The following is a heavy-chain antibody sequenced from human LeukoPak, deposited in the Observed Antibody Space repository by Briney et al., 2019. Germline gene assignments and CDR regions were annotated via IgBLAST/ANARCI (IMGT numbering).Heavy chain of an antibody. D-gene: IGHD1-7*01. V-gene: IGHV4-34*01. Sequence: PSETLSLTCAVYGGSFNIYYWSWIRQSPEKGLEWIGEINDGGTINYNPSLLSRVTISLDKSKNQFSLKLTSVNTADTAVYYCARRWNYGRNYYIDVWGKGATVSASS. CDR3: ARRWNYGRNYYIDV. CDR1: GGSFNIYY. J-gene: IGHJ6*03. CDR2: INDGGTI.